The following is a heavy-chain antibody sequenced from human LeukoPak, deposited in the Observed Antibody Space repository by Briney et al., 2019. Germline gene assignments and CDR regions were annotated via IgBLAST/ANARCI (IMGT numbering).Heavy chain of an antibody. CDR2: IYYSGST. CDR3: ARAPLTPQVATMSFDY. J-gene: IGHJ4*02. D-gene: IGHD5-12*01. Sequence: KTSETLSLTCTVSGGSISSGGYYWSWIRQHPGKGLEWIGYIYYSGSTYYNPSLKSRVTISVDTSKNQFSLKLSSVTAADTAVYYCARAPLTPQVATMSFDYWGQGTLVTVSS. V-gene: IGHV4-31*03. CDR1: GGSISSGGYY.